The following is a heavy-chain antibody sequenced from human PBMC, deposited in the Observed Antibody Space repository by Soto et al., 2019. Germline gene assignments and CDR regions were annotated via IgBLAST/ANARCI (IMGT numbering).Heavy chain of an antibody. Sequence: GGSLRLSCSASGFTFSDYYMTWIRQAPGKGLEWVSYISNSGTIIYNADAVRGRFTISRDNAKNSLYLQMNSLRAEDTAVYYCARDRSATNYHFDFWGQGTLVTVSS. CDR1: GFTFSDYY. CDR2: ISNSGTII. D-gene: IGHD6-25*01. J-gene: IGHJ4*02. V-gene: IGHV3-11*01. CDR3: ARDRSATNYHFDF.